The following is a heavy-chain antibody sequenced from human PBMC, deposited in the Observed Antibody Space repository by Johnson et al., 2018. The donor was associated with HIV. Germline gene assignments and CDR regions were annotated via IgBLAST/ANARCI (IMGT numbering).Heavy chain of an antibody. CDR3: ARWIRYCGGDCYDVFDI. Sequence: VQLVESGGGVVQPGRSLRLSCAASGFTFSSYWMSWVRQAPGKGLEWVANIKQDGSEKYYVDSVKGRFTISRDNAKNSLYLQMNSLRAEDTALYYCARWIRYCGGDCYDVFDIWGQGTKVTVSS. D-gene: IGHD2-21*02. CDR1: GFTFSSYW. V-gene: IGHV3-7*03. J-gene: IGHJ3*02. CDR2: IKQDGSEK.